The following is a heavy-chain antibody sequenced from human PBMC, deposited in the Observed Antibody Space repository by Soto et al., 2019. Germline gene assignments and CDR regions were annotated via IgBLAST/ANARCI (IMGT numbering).Heavy chain of an antibody. CDR1: GFTFGSYA. J-gene: IGHJ4*02. D-gene: IGHD3-22*01. V-gene: IGHV3-30-3*01. CDR2: ISYDGSNK. CDR3: ARARDSSGYYYIDY. Sequence: QVQLVESGGGVVQPGRSLSLSCAASGFTFGSYALHGVPRPPAKGREWVAVISYDGSNKYYADSVKGRFTISRDNSKNTLYLQMNSLRAEDTAVYYCARARDSSGYYYIDYWGQGTLVTVSS.